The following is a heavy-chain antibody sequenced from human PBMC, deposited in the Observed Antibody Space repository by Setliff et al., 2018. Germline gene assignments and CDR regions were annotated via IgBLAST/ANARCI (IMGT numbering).Heavy chain of an antibody. CDR3: AGGQPLVRKYYYYMDV. D-gene: IGHD3-10*01. V-gene: IGHV1-69*10. CDR1: GDPFNAYG. J-gene: IGHJ6*03. CDR2: IIPVLGMT. Sequence: SVKVSCKASGDPFNAYGVSWVRQAPGQGLEWMGAIIPVLGMTGYAQKFQGRLTITADQSTTTVYMELSSLRFDDTAVYYCAGGQPLVRKYYYYMDVWGKGTTVTVSS.